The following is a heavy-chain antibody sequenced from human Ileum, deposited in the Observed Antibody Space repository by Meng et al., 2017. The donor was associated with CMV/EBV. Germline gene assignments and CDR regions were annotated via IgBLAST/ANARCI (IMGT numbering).Heavy chain of an antibody. CDR1: GYTFTDYA. CDR2: INTNTGNP. J-gene: IGHJ4*02. V-gene: IGHV7-4-1*02. Sequence: QVQLVQSGSALKKPGASVTVSCKASGYTFTDYAINWMRQAPGQGPEWMGWINTNTGNPTYARGFTGRFVFSLDSSVSTAYVEISGLKAEDTAVYYCARRPRYCSGGSCYYFDYWGQGTLVTVSS. CDR3: ARRPRYCSGGSCYYFDY. D-gene: IGHD2-15*01.